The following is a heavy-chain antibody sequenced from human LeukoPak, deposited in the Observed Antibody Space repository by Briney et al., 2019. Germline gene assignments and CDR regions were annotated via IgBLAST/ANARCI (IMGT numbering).Heavy chain of an antibody. J-gene: IGHJ4*02. CDR2: IYNSGST. D-gene: IGHD3-22*01. Sequence: PSETLSLTCAVSGYSISNTHYWGWIRQPPGKGLEWIGSIYNSGSTHYNPSPKSRVTISVDTSMNQFSLKLSSVTAADTAVYYCARNSSGIHFDYWGRRTLVTVSS. CDR1: GYSISNTHY. CDR3: ARNSSGIHFDY. V-gene: IGHV4-38-2*01.